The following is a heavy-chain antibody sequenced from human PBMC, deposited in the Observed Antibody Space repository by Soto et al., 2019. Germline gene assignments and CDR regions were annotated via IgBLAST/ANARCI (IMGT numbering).Heavy chain of an antibody. CDR1: GGTFSSYA. V-gene: IGHV1-69*13. D-gene: IGHD1-1*01. J-gene: IGHJ5*02. CDR3: AKAAQTRFNWKDLGNWFDP. Sequence: SVKVSCKESGGTFSSYAIAWVRQAPGQGLEWMGGIIPIFGIPNYAQKFQGRVAITADESTNTAYMELSSLRSDDTAVYYCAKAAQTRFNWKDLGNWFDPWGQGTLVTVSS. CDR2: IIPIFGIP.